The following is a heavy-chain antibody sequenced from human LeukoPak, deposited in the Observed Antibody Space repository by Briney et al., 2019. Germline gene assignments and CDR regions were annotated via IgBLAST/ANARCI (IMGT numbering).Heavy chain of an antibody. CDR1: GFIFSNSI. J-gene: IGHJ6*03. D-gene: IGHD5-24*01. Sequence: GASLRLSCAASGFIFSNSIIHWGRQAQGKGLDPVSFLEDDVKHMYYADSVKGRFTVSRDNSQNTVYLQMNSLRVDDTALYYCVREKSRDGHNEGLYYFYMDVWGKGTTVTVSS. CDR2: LEDDVKHM. CDR3: VREKSRDGHNEGLYYFYMDV. V-gene: IGHV3-30*04.